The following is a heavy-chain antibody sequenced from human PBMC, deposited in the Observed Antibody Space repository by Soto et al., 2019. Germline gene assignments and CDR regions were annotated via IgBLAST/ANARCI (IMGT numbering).Heavy chain of an antibody. CDR1: GFTFSSYA. J-gene: IGHJ6*01. CDR3: ARDQRTEAAGLFFYYYGMDV. Sequence: GGSLRLSCAASGFTFSSYAMHWVRQAPGKGLEWVAVISYDGSNKYYADSVKGRFTISRDNSKNTLYLQMNSLRAEDTAVYYCARDQRTEAAGLFFYYYGMDVRGQGTTVTVSS. D-gene: IGHD6-13*01. V-gene: IGHV3-30-3*01. CDR2: ISYDGSNK.